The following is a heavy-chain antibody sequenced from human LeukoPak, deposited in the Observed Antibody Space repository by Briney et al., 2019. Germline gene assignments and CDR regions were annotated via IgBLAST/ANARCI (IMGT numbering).Heavy chain of an antibody. CDR2: IRYDGSNK. V-gene: IGHV3-30*02. D-gene: IGHD3-22*01. CDR1: GFTFSSYG. J-gene: IGHJ1*01. Sequence: PGGSLRLSCAASGFTFSSYGMHWVRQAPGKGLEWVAFIRYDGSNKYYADSVKGRFTISRDNSKNTLYPQMNSLRAEDTAVYYCAKISEYYYDSSGYSWYFQHWGQGTLVTVSS. CDR3: AKISEYYYDSSGYSWYFQH.